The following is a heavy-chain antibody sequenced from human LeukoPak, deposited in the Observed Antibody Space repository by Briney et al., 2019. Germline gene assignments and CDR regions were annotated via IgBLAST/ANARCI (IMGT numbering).Heavy chain of an antibody. CDR3: ARDSAEEYGDYRPLEY. Sequence: GGSLRLSCAASGFTFSSYAMHWVRQAPGKGLEWVAVISYDGSNKYYADSVQGRFTISRDNSKNTLYLQMNSLRAEDTAVYYCARDSAEEYGDYRPLEYWGQGTLVTVSS. V-gene: IGHV3-30*14. J-gene: IGHJ4*01. CDR1: GFTFSSYA. CDR2: ISYDGSNK. D-gene: IGHD4-17*01.